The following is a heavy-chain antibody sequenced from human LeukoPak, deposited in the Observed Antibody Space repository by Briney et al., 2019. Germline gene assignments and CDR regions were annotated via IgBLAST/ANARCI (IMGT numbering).Heavy chain of an antibody. J-gene: IGHJ4*02. CDR2: ISSSGSTI. Sequence: GGSLRLSCAASGFTFSSYEMNWVRQAPGKGLEWVSYISSSGSTIYYADSVKGRFTISRDNAKNSLYLQMNSLRAEDTAVYYCARVYGSGSPLSYFDYWGQGTLVTVSS. CDR3: ARVYGSGSPLSYFDY. CDR1: GFTFSSYE. D-gene: IGHD3-10*01. V-gene: IGHV3-48*03.